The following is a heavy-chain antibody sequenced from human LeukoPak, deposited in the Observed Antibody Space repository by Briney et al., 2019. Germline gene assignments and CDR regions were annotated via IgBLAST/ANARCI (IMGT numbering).Heavy chain of an antibody. D-gene: IGHD1-1*01. CDR1: GVSISSSNSY. J-gene: IGHJ5*02. V-gene: IGHV4-39*02. Sequence: SETLSLTCTVSGVSISSSNSYWGWIRQPPGKGLEWIGSIYYSGNTYYNPSLKSRVTISLSTSKNYFSLKLNSVTAADTAVYYCARGSTTGTTSYFDPWGQGTLVTVSP. CDR3: ARGSTTGTTSYFDP. CDR2: IYYSGNT.